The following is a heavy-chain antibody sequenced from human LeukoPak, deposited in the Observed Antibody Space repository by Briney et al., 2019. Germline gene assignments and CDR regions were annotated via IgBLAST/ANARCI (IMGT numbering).Heavy chain of an antibody. CDR1: GGSISSSSYY. Sequence: SETLSLTCTVSGGSISSSSYYWGWIRQPPGKGLEWIGSIYYSGSTYYNPSLKSRVTISVDTSKNQFSLKLSSVTAADTAVYYCARVGRYDRDYWGQGTLVTVSS. J-gene: IGHJ4*02. CDR2: IYYSGST. CDR3: ARVGRYDRDY. D-gene: IGHD3-9*01. V-gene: IGHV4-39*07.